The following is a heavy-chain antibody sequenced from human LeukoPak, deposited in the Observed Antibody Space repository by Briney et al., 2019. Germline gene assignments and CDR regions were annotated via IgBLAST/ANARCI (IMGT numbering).Heavy chain of an antibody. Sequence: SETLSLTCTVSGGSISGYYWTWIRQPPGKGLEWIGQIYYTGSTNHNPSLKSRVTISVDTSKNQFSLKLSSVTAADTAVYYCARGGKGPVSYYYYMDVWGKGTTVTVSS. CDR3: ARGGKGPVSYYYYMDV. CDR2: IYYTGST. J-gene: IGHJ6*03. V-gene: IGHV4-59*08. D-gene: IGHD1-14*01. CDR1: GGSISGYY.